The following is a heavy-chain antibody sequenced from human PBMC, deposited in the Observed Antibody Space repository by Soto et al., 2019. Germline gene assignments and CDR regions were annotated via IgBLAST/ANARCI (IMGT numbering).Heavy chain of an antibody. V-gene: IGHV4-34*01. CDR3: ARQSRYCGTTSCYGWWFDP. J-gene: IGHJ5*02. D-gene: IGHD2-2*01. CDR1: GGSLSDYH. CDR2: ISRSVSA. Sequence: QVQLQQWGAGLLKPSETLSLTCGVFGGSLSDYHWDWIRQPPGKGLEWIGEISRSVSANYNPSLKRRVTISVETSKNQFSLNLRSVTAADTAVYYCARQSRYCGTTSCYGWWFDPWGQGTLVTVSS.